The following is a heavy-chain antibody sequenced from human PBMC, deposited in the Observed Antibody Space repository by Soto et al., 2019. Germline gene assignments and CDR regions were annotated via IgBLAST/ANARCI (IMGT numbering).Heavy chain of an antibody. D-gene: IGHD2-8*01. J-gene: IGHJ6*04. Sequence: PSETLSLTCTVSGGSISSYYWTWIRQPPGMGLEWIGYVYYSGSTNYNPSLKSRVTISVDTSKNQFSLKLSSVTAADTAVYYCARELIMYVWGKGTTVTVSS. CDR2: VYYSGST. CDR3: ARELIMYV. V-gene: IGHV4-59*01. CDR1: GGSISSYY.